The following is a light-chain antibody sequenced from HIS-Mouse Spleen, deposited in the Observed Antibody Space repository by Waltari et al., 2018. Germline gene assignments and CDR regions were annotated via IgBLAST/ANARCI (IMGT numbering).Light chain of an antibody. CDR2: DDS. CDR3: QVCDSSSDHVV. Sequence: SYVLTQPPSVSVAPGQTARITCGGNNIGSKSVHWYQQKPGQAPVLVFYDDSDRPSGIPEGFSGSDSGNTATLTISSVDAVYEADYYCQVCDSSSDHVVFVGGTKLTV. CDR1: NIGSKS. J-gene: IGLJ2*01. V-gene: IGLV3-21*02.